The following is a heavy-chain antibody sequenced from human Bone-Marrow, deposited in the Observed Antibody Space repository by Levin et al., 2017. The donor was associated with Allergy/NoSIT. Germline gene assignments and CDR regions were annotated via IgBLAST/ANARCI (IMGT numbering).Heavy chain of an antibody. CDR3: ARDYRSGCSNY. CDR2: ISSDGNTQ. Sequence: PGGSLRLSCAASGFSLNDYAMHWVRQAPGKGLEWVAIISSDGNTQYYTDSVKGRFVLSRDTSKNTLFLQMNSLRPDDTAIYHCARDYRSGCSNYWGQGTLVTVSS. D-gene: IGHD6-19*01. CDR1: GFSLNDYA. J-gene: IGHJ4*02. V-gene: IGHV3-30*09.